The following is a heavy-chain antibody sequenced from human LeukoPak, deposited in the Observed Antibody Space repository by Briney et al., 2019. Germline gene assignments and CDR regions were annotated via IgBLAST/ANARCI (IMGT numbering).Heavy chain of an antibody. CDR3: ASITLRVLDY. J-gene: IGHJ4*02. CDR2: IYYSGST. D-gene: IGHD3-3*01. CDR1: GGSISSSSYY. V-gene: IGHV4-39*01. Sequence: PSETLSLTCTVSGGSISSSSYYWGWIRQPPGEGLEWIGSIYYSGSTYYNPSLKSRVTISVDTSKSQFSLKLSSVTAADTAVYYCASITLRVLDYWGQGTLVTVSS.